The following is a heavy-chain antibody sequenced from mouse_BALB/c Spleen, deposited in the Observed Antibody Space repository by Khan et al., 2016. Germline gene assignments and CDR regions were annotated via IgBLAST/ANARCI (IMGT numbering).Heavy chain of an antibody. CDR3: ARYRYYYGSSRYFDV. CDR2: INTYSGES. Sequence: QIQLVQSGPELKKPGKTVKISCKASGYTFTNYGMNWVKQAPGKGLKWMGWINTYSGESTYADDFKGRFAFSLETSSTTAYLQINNIKNEDTATYCCARYRYYYGSSRYFDVWGAGTTVTVSS. D-gene: IGHD1-1*01. J-gene: IGHJ1*01. CDR1: GYTFTNYG. V-gene: IGHV9-3-1*01.